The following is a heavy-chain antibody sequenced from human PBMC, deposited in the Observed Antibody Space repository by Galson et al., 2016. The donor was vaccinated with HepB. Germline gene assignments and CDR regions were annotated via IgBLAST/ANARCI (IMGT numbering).Heavy chain of an antibody. V-gene: IGHV3-33*08. CDR3: ARERGIAAAATLDY. Sequence: SLRLSCAASGFTFSSYSMHWVRQAPGKGLDWVAVIWYDGSNKYYADSVKGRFTISRDNSKNTLYLQMNSLRAEDTAVYYCARERGIAAAATLDYWGQGTLVTVSS. CDR1: GFTFSSYS. J-gene: IGHJ4*02. CDR2: IWYDGSNK. D-gene: IGHD6-13*01.